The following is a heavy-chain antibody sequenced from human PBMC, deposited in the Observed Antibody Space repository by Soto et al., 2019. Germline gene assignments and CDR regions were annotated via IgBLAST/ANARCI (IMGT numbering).Heavy chain of an antibody. V-gene: IGHV3-66*01. CDR2: IYSGGSV. J-gene: IGHJ5*02. CDR1: GFTVSNNY. CDR3: VSRPRA. Sequence: EVHLVESGGGLVQPGGPLRLSCAASGFTVSNNYMSWVRQAPGKGLEWVSVIYSGGSVYYRDSVKGRFTISRDHSKNTLYLQMNSLRAEDSGVYYCVSRPRAWGQGTLVTVSS. D-gene: IGHD6-6*01.